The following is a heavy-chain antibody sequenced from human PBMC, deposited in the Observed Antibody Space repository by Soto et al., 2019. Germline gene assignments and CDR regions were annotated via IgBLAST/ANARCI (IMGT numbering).Heavy chain of an antibody. J-gene: IGHJ4*02. CDR3: AGEGSYETVGGNSHIFD. Sequence: QVPLVQSGAEVKQTGSSVKISCKTSGHPLSYRYLHWFRQAPGQAFEWMGRMRPLIGDTNNAQKGHHRLTLTRDRPMTTAYMELRSLTSDDTAIYYCAGEGSYETVGGNSHIFDWGQGTLVSVSS. CDR2: MRPLIGDT. D-gene: IGHD3-3*01. CDR1: GHPLSYRY. V-gene: IGHV1-45*02.